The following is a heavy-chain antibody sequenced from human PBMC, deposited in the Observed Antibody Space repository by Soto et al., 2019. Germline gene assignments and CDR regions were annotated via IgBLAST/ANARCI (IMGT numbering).Heavy chain of an antibody. Sequence: EVQMVESGGGLVQPGGSLRLSCAASGVSFSSYWMSWVRQVPGKGLELVANIKEDGSDRYYVGSVKGRFTISRDNAKNSLYLQMNSLRVEDSGTYYFARDVNDYNSRAFDIWGRGTMVTVSS. D-gene: IGHD3-10*01. CDR2: IKEDGSDR. V-gene: IGHV3-7*03. CDR3: ARDVNDYNSRAFDI. CDR1: GVSFSSYW. J-gene: IGHJ3*02.